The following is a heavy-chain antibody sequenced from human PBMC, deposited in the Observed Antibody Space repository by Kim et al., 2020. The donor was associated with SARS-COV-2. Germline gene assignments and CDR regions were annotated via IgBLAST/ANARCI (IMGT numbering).Heavy chain of an antibody. Sequence: GGSLRLSCAASGFTFSAHAMSWVRQAPGKGPEWVSSISDSGGDTYYADSVKGRFTISRDNSKNTLHLQLSSLRVEDTATYYCVRETPWRQNGFDPWGQGTLVTVSS. CDR2: ISDSGGDT. V-gene: IGHV3-23*01. CDR3: VRETPWRQNGFDP. CDR1: GFTFSAHA. J-gene: IGHJ5*02.